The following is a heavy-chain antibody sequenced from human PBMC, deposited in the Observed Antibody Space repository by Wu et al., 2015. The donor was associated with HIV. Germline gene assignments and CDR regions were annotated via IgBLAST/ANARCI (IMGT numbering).Heavy chain of an antibody. J-gene: IGHJ6*02. Sequence: QVQLVQSGAEVKKPGASVKVSCKASGYTFTSYDINWVRQATGQGLEWMGWMNPNSGNTGYAQKFQGRVTMTRNTSISTAYMELSSLRSEDTAVYYCARVTVLLWFGELFNGMDVWGQGTTVTVSS. CDR3: ARVTVLLWFGELFNGMDV. CDR1: GYTFTSYD. D-gene: IGHD3-10*01. CDR2: MNPNSGNT. V-gene: IGHV1-8*01.